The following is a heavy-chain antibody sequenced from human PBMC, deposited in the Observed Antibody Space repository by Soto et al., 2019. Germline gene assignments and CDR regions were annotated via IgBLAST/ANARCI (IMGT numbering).Heavy chain of an antibody. CDR1: GYTFTDYA. D-gene: IGHD3-10*01. J-gene: IGHJ5*02. V-gene: IGHV1-18*01. CDR3: ARDRHYASGGTNWFDP. CDR2: IITYNANT. Sequence: QGQLVQSGAEVKKPGASVKVSCKASGYTFTDYAISWVRQAPGQGLEWMGWIITYNANTNYAQKLQGRVTMTTDTSRSTAYMELRSLRSADTAVYYCARDRHYASGGTNWFDPWGQGTLVTVPS.